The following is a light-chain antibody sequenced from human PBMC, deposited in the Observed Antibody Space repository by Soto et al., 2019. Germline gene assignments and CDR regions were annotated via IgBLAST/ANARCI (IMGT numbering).Light chain of an antibody. V-gene: IGKV1-33*01. J-gene: IGKJ5*01. CDR3: QQYDNLLIT. CDR2: SAS. CDR1: QDISDR. Sequence: DVQMTQSQSSLSASVGDRVTITCQASQDISDRLNWYQQKPGKPPKLLIYSASNLETGVPSRFSGIGSGTDFTFTISSLQPEDIATYYCQQYDNLLITFGQGTRLEIK.